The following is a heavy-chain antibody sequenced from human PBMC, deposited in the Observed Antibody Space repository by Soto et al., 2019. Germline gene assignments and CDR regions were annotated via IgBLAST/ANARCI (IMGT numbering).Heavy chain of an antibody. V-gene: IGHV5-51*01. CDR3: ARHNPSYYYDSSGYYYGYYYGMDF. CDR1: GYSFTSYW. D-gene: IGHD3-22*01. Sequence: GESLKISCKGSGYSFTSYWIGWVRQMPGKGLEWMGIIYPGDSDTRYSPSFQGQVTISADKSISTAYLQWSSLKASDTAMYYCARHNPSYYYDSSGYYYGYYYGMDFWGQGTTVPVSS. CDR2: IYPGDSDT. J-gene: IGHJ6*02.